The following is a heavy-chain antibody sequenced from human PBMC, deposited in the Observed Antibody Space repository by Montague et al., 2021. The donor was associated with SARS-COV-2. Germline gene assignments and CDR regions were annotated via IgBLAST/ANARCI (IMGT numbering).Heavy chain of an antibody. CDR2: TNYRSKWTS. V-gene: IGHV6-1*01. D-gene: IGHD4-17*01. Sequence: CAISGDSVWSNTAAWNWIRQSPSGGLEWLGRTNYRSKWTSDYATSVEGRIGIDPDTSKSQFFLHLRSVTPEDTGVYYCVRDTGSAQAGFDAWGQGTLVTVSS. CDR3: VRDTGSAQAGFDA. J-gene: IGHJ4*02. CDR1: GDSVWSNTAA.